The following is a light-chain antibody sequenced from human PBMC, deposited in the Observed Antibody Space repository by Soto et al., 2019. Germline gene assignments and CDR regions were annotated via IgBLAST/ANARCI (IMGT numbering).Light chain of an antibody. Sequence: QAVLTQAASVSGSPGESITISCTGTSGHVGGYIYVSWFQQNPGKAPKLMLYDTSNQPSWASNRYSGSLSGGTAALTLSGVQAEDEDDYYYTSYTSSSTLYVFGTGTKVTVL. CDR2: DTS. V-gene: IGLV2-14*01. CDR3: TSYTSSSTLYV. CDR1: SGHVGGYIY. J-gene: IGLJ1*01.